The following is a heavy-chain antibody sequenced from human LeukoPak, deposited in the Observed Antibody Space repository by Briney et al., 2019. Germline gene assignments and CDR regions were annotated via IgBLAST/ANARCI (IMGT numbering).Heavy chain of an antibody. V-gene: IGHV3-9*01. CDR3: AKDMVPLYSYGYLKASFDY. Sequence: PGRSLRLSCAASGFTFDDYAMHWVRQAPGKGLEWVSGISWNSGSIGYADSVKGRFTISRDNAKNSPYLQMNSLRAEDTALYYCAKDMVPLYSYGYLKASFDYWGQGTLVTVSS. J-gene: IGHJ4*02. CDR1: GFTFDDYA. CDR2: ISWNSGSI. D-gene: IGHD5-18*01.